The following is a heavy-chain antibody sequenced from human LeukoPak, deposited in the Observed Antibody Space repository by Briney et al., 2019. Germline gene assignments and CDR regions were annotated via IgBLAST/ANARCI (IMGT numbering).Heavy chain of an antibody. CDR3: ARDIGATSWFDP. CDR1: GFTFSSYE. J-gene: IGHJ5*02. D-gene: IGHD1-26*01. V-gene: IGHV3-48*03. Sequence: GGSLRLSCAASGFTFSSYEMNWVRQAPGKGLEWVSYISSSGSTIYYADSVKGRFTISRDNSKNTLYLQMNSLRAEDTAVYYCARDIGATSWFDPWGQGTLVTVSS. CDR2: ISSSGSTI.